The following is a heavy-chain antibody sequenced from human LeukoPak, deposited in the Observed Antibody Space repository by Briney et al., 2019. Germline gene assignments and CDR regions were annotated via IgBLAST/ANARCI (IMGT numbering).Heavy chain of an antibody. J-gene: IGHJ4*02. Sequence: VASVKVSCKASGYTFTSYDINWVRQAPGQGLEWMGWISAYNGHTNYALKLQGRVTMTTDTSTSTAYMELRSLKSDDTAVYYWATTGTADGTYIFNYWGQGTLVTVS. CDR2: ISAYNGHT. D-gene: IGHD1-1*01. CDR1: GYTFTSYD. CDR3: ATTGTADGTYIFNY. V-gene: IGHV1-18*01.